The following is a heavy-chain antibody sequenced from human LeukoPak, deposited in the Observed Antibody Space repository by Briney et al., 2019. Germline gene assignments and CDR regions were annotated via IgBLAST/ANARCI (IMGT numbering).Heavy chain of an antibody. CDR2: IYHSGST. V-gene: IGHV4-59*12. Sequence: SETLSLTCTVSGASISSWYWSWIRQPPGKGLEWIGYIYHSGSTYYNPSLKSRVTISVDRSKNQFSLKLSSVTAADTAVYYCARGHCSSTSCYPPDLPTYYFDYWGQGTLVTVSS. CDR3: ARGHCSSTSCYPPDLPTYYFDY. CDR1: GASISSWY. D-gene: IGHD2-2*01. J-gene: IGHJ4*02.